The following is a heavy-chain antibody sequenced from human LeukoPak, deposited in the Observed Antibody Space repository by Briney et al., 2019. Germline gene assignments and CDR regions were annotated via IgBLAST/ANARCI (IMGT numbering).Heavy chain of an antibody. D-gene: IGHD3-22*01. CDR3: ARDGSRTYYYDSSGYYYFDY. J-gene: IGHJ4*02. CDR2: INPSGGST. Sequence: ASVKVSCKASGYTFTSYYMHWVRQAPGQGLEWMGIINPSGGSTSHAQKFQGRVTMTRDTSTSTVYMELSSLRSEDTAVYYCARDGSRTYYYDSSGYYYFDYWGQGTLVTVSS. CDR1: GYTFTSYY. V-gene: IGHV1-46*01.